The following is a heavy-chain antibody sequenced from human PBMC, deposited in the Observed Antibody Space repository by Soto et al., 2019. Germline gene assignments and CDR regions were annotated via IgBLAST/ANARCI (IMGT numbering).Heavy chain of an antibody. V-gene: IGHV6-1*01. CDR1: GDSVSSNSAA. D-gene: IGHD4-17*01. J-gene: IGHJ4*02. CDR3: ARWTTVTTDFDY. CDR2: TYYRSKGYN. Sequence: SQTLSLTCAISGDSVSSNSAAWNWIGQSPSRGLEWLGRTYYRSKGYNDYAVSVKSRITINPDTSKNQFSLQLNSVTPEDTAVYYCARWTTVTTDFDYWGQGTLVTVSS.